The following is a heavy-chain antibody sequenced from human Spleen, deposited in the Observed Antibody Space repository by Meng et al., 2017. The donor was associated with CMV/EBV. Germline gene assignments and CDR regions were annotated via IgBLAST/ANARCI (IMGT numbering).Heavy chain of an antibody. D-gene: IGHD2-15*01. V-gene: IGHV3-30*04. CDR3: AKYCSGGSRSSR. Sequence: GESLKISCAASGFTFSSYAMHWVRQAPGKGLEWVAVISYDGSTKYYANSVKGRFTISRDNSKNTLYLQMNSLRAEDTAMYYCAKYCSGGSRSSRWGQGTLVTVSS. CDR2: ISYDGSTK. J-gene: IGHJ4*02. CDR1: GFTFSSYA.